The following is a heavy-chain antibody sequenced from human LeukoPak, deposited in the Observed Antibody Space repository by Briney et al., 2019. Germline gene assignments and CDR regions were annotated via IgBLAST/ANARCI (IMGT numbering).Heavy chain of an antibody. CDR3: ARDRSAVARAYDI. D-gene: IGHD6-19*01. CDR2: IYSDVST. CDR1: GFTVSSNY. J-gene: IGHJ3*02. Sequence: EPGGSLRLSCAASGFTVSSNYMSWVRQAPGKGLEWVSVIYSDVSTYYTDSVKGRFTISRDNSKNTVFLQMNSLRAEDTAVYYCARDRSAVARAYDIWGQGTMATVSS. V-gene: IGHV3-53*01.